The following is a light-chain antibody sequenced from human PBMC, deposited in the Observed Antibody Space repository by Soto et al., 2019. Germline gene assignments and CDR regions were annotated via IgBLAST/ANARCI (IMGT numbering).Light chain of an antibody. Sequence: QMTQCPSSLAASVGDRVTITCRASQSISSWLAWYQQKPGKAPKLLIYDASSLESGVPSRFSGSGSGTEFTLTISSLQPDDFATYYCQQYNSYPWTFGQGTKVDIK. CDR3: QQYNSYPWT. CDR1: QSISSW. CDR2: DAS. J-gene: IGKJ1*01. V-gene: IGKV1-5*01.